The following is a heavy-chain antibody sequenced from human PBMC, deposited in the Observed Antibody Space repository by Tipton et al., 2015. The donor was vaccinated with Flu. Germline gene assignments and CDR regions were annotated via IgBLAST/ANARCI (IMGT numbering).Heavy chain of an antibody. CDR3: ARDPAGYYDNSAYYIFDY. Sequence: GSLRLSCTVSGGSVSSSPYYWGWVRQSPGKGLEWIGTIDYSGNTHYNPSLESRVSISVAKMQFSLSLSSVTAADTAVYYCARDPAGYYDNSAYYIFDYWGQGTLVTVSS. CDR1: GGSVSSSPYY. V-gene: IGHV4-39*07. J-gene: IGHJ4*02. D-gene: IGHD3-22*01. CDR2: IDYSGNT.